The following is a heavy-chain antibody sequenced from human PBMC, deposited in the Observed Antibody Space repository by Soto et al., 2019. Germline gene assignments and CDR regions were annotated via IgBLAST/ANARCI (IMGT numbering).Heavy chain of an antibody. J-gene: IGHJ6*02. CDR1: GFTFSSYW. CDR2: INSDGSST. CDR3: AREGSDFWSGYYLGYYYGMDV. D-gene: IGHD3-3*01. Sequence: GGSLRLSCAASGFTFSSYWMHWVRQAPGKGLVWVSRINSDGSSTSYADSVKGQFTISRDNAKNTLYLQMNSLRAEDTAVYYCAREGSDFWSGYYLGYYYGMDVWGQGTTVTVSS. V-gene: IGHV3-74*01.